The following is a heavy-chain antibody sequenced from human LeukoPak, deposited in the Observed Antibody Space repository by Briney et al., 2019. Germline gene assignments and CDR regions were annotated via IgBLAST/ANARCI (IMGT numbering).Heavy chain of an antibody. CDR1: SGSIITDSYY. D-gene: IGHD3-16*02. Sequence: PSETLSLTCTVSSGSIITDSYYWNWIRQPAGKGLEWIGRVYTSGSTNYNPSLKSRVTMSVDTSKNQFSLKLSSVTAADTAVYYCARGGLHLGELSFDYWGQGTLVTVSS. V-gene: IGHV4-61*02. CDR2: VYTSGST. J-gene: IGHJ4*02. CDR3: ARGGLHLGELSFDY.